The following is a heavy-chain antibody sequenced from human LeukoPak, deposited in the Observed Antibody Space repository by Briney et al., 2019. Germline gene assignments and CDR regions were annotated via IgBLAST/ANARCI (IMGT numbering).Heavy chain of an antibody. CDR3: AINDGSGSYYKSDY. D-gene: IGHD3-10*01. J-gene: IGHJ4*02. V-gene: IGHV4-34*01. CDR2: INQSGST. Sequence: PSETLSLTCAVYVGSFSGYYWSWIRQPPGKGLEWIGEINQSGSTNYNPSLKSRVTISIDTSKNQFSLKLNSVTAADTVVYYCAINDGSGSYYKSDYWGQGTLVTVSS. CDR1: VGSFSGYY.